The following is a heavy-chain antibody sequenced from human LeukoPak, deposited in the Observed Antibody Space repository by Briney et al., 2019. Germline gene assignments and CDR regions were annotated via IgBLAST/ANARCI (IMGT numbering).Heavy chain of an antibody. CDR2: ISSSGSTI. Sequence: HTGGSLRLSCAASGFTFSSYEMNWVRQAPGKGLEWVSYISSSGSTIYYADSVKGRFTISRDNAQNSLYLQMDSLRAEDTAVYYCTRYKLVNWFVGWFDPWGQGTLVTVSS. CDR1: GFTFSSYE. D-gene: IGHD1-14*01. J-gene: IGHJ5*02. CDR3: TRYKLVNWFVGWFDP. V-gene: IGHV3-48*03.